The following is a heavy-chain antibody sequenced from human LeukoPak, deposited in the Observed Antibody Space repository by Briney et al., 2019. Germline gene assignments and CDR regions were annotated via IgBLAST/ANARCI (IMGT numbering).Heavy chain of an antibody. J-gene: IGHJ6*03. CDR3: ARVRIAAAGTYRASYYYMDV. CDR2: IYTSGST. V-gene: IGHV4-4*07. Sequence: SETLSLTCTVSGGSISSYYWSWIRQPVGKGLEWIGRIYTSGSTNYNPSLKSRVTTSVDTSKNQFSLKLSSVTAADTAVYYCARVRIAAAGTYRASYYYMDVWGKGTTVTVSS. D-gene: IGHD6-13*01. CDR1: GGSISSYY.